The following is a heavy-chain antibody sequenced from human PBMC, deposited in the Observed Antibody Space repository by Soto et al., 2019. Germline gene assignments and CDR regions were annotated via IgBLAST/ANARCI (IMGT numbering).Heavy chain of an antibody. J-gene: IGHJ3*02. Sequence: GGALRRSCAASGFNVSRYWMSWVRQAQGKGLEWVANIKQDGSQKWYVDSVKGRFTISRDNAKNSLYLQMNSLRAEDTAVYYCARGDYYDSSGPFSDAFDIWGQGTMVTVSS. CDR1: GFNVSRYW. V-gene: IGHV3-7*04. CDR2: IKQDGSQK. CDR3: ARGDYYDSSGPFSDAFDI. D-gene: IGHD3-22*01.